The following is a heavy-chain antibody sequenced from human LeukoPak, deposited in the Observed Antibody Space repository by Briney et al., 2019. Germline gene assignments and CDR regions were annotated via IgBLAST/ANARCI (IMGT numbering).Heavy chain of an antibody. V-gene: IGHV4-31*03. CDR1: GGSISSGGYY. CDR2: IYYSGST. D-gene: IGHD7-27*01. Sequence: PSQTLSLTCTVSGGSISSGGYYWSWIRQHPGKGLEWIGYIYYSGSTYYNPSLKSRVTISVDTSKNQFSLKLSSVTAADTAVYYCARHTIGNWGTYHKYWYFDLWGRGTLVTVSS. CDR3: ARHTIGNWGTYHKYWYFDL. J-gene: IGHJ2*01.